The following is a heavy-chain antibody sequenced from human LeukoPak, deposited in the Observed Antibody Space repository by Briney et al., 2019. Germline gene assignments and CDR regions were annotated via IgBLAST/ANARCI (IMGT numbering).Heavy chain of an antibody. V-gene: IGHV3-15*01. J-gene: IGHJ4*02. CDR1: ETTFRNAW. CDR2: IKTECEGGTT. Sequence: GGSLRLSCAASETTFRNAWMSWVRQAPGKGLEWVGRIKTECEGGTTDYAAPVRGRFTISRDDSKNTVYLQMNSLQIEDTAVYYCTTGYGSSWYGWGQGTLVTVSS. CDR3: TTGYGSSWYG. D-gene: IGHD6-13*01.